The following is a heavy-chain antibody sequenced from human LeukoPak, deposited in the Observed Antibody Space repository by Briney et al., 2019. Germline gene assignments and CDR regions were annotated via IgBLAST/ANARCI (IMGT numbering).Heavy chain of an antibody. CDR1: GGTFSSYA. Sequence: SVKVPCKASGGTFSSYAISWVRQAPGQGLEWMGRIIPILGIANYAQKFQGRVTITADKSTSTAYMELSSLRSEDTAAYYCARDGICSGGSCYYWGQGTLVTVSS. D-gene: IGHD2-15*01. V-gene: IGHV1-69*04. J-gene: IGHJ4*02. CDR2: IIPILGIA. CDR3: ARDGICSGGSCYY.